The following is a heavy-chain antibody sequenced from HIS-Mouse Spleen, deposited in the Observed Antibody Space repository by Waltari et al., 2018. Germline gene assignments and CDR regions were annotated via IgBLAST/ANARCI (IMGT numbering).Heavy chain of an antibody. Sequence: QVTLRESGPALVKPTQTLTLTCTFSGFSLSTSGMCVSWIRQPPGKALEWLARIDWDDDKYYRTALKTRHTISRDTSKNQVVLTMTNMDPLDTATYYCARIAEGYTSGWYAFDYWGQGTLVTVSS. CDR1: GFSLSTSGMC. V-gene: IGHV2-70*15. CDR3: ARIAEGYTSGWYAFDY. J-gene: IGHJ4*02. D-gene: IGHD6-19*01. CDR2: IDWDDDK.